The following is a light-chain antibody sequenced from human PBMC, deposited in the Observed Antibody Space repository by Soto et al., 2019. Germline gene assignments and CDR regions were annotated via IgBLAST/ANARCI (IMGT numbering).Light chain of an antibody. CDR2: DSN. CDR1: SSNIGNNY. V-gene: IGLV1-51*01. J-gene: IGLJ2*01. Sequence: QSVLTQPPSVSAAPGQKVTISCSGSSSNIGNNYVSWYQQLPGTAPKLLIYDSNKRPSGIPDRSSGSKSGTSATLGITGLQTGDEADYYCGTWDSSLSAVVFGGGTKLIVI. CDR3: GTWDSSLSAVV.